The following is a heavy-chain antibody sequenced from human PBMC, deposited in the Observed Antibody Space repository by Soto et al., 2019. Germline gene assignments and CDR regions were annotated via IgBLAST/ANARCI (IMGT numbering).Heavy chain of an antibody. J-gene: IGHJ5*02. CDR2: INHSGST. D-gene: IGHD1-20*01. Sequence: SETLSLTCAVYGGSFSGYYWSWIRQPPGKGLEWIGEINHSGSTNYNPSLKSRVTISVDTSKNQFSLKLRSVTAADTAVYYCARGVGITGTKKRNWFDPWGQGTLVTVSS. CDR3: ARGVGITGTKKRNWFDP. V-gene: IGHV4-34*01. CDR1: GGSFSGYY.